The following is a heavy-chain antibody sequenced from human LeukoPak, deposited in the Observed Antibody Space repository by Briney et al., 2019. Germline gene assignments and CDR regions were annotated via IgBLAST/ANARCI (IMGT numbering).Heavy chain of an antibody. J-gene: IGHJ3*02. Sequence: SETLSLTCTVSGGSISSSSYYWGWIRQPPGKGLEWIGSIYYSGSTYYNPSLKSRVTISVGTSKNQFSLKLSSVTAADTAVYYCARGVGDPDAFDIWGQGTMVTVSS. CDR3: ARGVGDPDAFDI. D-gene: IGHD4-17*01. V-gene: IGHV4-39*07. CDR1: GGSISSSSYY. CDR2: IYYSGST.